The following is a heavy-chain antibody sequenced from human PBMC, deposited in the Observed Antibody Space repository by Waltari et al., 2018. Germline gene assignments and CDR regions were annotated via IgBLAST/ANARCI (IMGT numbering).Heavy chain of an antibody. J-gene: IGHJ5*02. CDR2: INTNTGNP. CDR3: AREVVPAATIVVNWFDP. CDR1: GYTFTSYA. Sequence: QVRLVQSGSELKKPGASVKVSCKASGYTFTSYAINWVRQAPGQGLEFIGWINTNTGNPTYVQGFTGRFVFSLDTSVSTAYLQISNLKAEDTAIYYCAREVVPAATIVVNWFDPWGQGTLVTVSS. D-gene: IGHD2-2*01. V-gene: IGHV7-4-1*02.